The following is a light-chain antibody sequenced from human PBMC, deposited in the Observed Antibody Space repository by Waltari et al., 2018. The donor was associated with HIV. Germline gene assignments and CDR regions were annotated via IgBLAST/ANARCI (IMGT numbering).Light chain of an antibody. CDR3: CSYGSSATFVV. J-gene: IGLJ2*01. Sequence: QSALTQPASVSGSPGPSITLSCTETSRGVEISNLVSWYQHFRGKAPKLLIYEVTKRPSGISSRFSGSKSGNTASLTIFDLQAEDEATYYCCSYGSSATFVVFGGGTRVTV. CDR2: EVT. V-gene: IGLV2-23*02. CDR1: SRGVEISNL.